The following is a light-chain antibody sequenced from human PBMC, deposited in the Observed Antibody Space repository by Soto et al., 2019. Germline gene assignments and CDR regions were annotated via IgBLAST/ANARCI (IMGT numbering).Light chain of an antibody. J-gene: IGKJ2*01. V-gene: IGKV3-15*01. CDR2: SAS. CDR1: QSISTD. Sequence: EIAVTQSPATLSVSPGERATLSCRASQSISTDLAWYQQIPGQPPRLLIYSASTRAPGVPARFTGSGSGSEFTLTISVLKSADFAIYYCQRGHNWPLTFGQGTRLQI. CDR3: QRGHNWPLT.